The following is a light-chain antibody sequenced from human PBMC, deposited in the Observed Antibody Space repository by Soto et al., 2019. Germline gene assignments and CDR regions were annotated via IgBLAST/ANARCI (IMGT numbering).Light chain of an antibody. Sequence: EIVMTQSPATLSVSPGERATLSCRARQSVSSNLAWYQQKPGQAPRLLISGASTRATGIPARSSGSGSVTAFTLTISSLQSEDVAVYSCQQYNNWWTFGQGTKVEIK. CDR3: QQYNNWWT. CDR1: QSVSSN. J-gene: IGKJ1*01. V-gene: IGKV3-15*01. CDR2: GAS.